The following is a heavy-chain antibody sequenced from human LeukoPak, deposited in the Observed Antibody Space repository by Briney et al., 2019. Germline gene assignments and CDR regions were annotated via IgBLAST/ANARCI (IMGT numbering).Heavy chain of an antibody. J-gene: IGHJ4*02. V-gene: IGHV3-15*01. Sequence: GGALRLSCAASRFTLSNVWMRRVRPVPGEGLEWVGHIKTKTGRESADYAACLKDRFSISREESNNTVCLQSSGVQTEDIAVYFCATVGTTGNRPDYWGQGALVTVSS. CDR1: RFTLSNVW. CDR3: ATVGTTGNRPDY. CDR2: IKTKTGRESA. D-gene: IGHD1-1*01.